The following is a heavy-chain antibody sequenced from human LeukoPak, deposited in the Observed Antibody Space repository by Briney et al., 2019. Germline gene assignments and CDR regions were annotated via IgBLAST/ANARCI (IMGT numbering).Heavy chain of an antibody. CDR2: IFHSATT. D-gene: IGHD3-22*01. V-gene: IGHV4-4*02. J-gene: IGHJ4*02. CDR3: ARAPYYDSSGYHSAYFEY. CDR1: GDSISSSNW. Sequence: SETLSLTCAVSGDSISSSNWWSWVRQPPGKGLEWIGEIFHSATTNYNPSLKSRVTISVDKSKNHFSLKLSSVTAADTAVYYCARAPYYDSSGYHSAYFEYWGQGTLVTVSS.